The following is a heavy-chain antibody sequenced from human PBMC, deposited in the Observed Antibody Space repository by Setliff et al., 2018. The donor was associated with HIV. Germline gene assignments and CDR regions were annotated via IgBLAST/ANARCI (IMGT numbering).Heavy chain of an antibody. CDR3: ARPSFSWFYYFDY. CDR1: GYSFTNYW. D-gene: IGHD3-10*01. Sequence: PGESLKISCQGSGYSFTNYWIGWVRQMPGKGLEWMGIIYPGDSDTRYSPSFQGQVTISADKSISTAYLQWSSLKASDTAMYYCARPSFSWFYYFDYWGQGTLVTVSS. V-gene: IGHV5-51*01. J-gene: IGHJ4*02. CDR2: IYPGDSDT.